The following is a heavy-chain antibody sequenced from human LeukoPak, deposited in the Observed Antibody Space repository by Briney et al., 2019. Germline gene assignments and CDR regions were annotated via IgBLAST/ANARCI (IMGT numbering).Heavy chain of an antibody. Sequence: SETLSLTCTVSGGSISSYYWSWIRQPPGKGLEWIGYIYNSGSTNYNPSHKSRVIISLDTSKNRFSLKLSSVTAADTAVYYCARHPRYYYDSSGYQMRLIFDYWGQGTLVTVSS. J-gene: IGHJ4*02. CDR2: IYNSGST. CDR3: ARHPRYYYDSSGYQMRLIFDY. CDR1: GGSISSYY. D-gene: IGHD3-22*01. V-gene: IGHV4-59*08.